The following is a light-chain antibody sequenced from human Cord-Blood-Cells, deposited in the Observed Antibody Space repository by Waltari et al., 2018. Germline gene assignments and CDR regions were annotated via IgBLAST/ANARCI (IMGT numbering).Light chain of an antibody. CDR1: SSDVGGYNY. Sequence: QSALTQPPSASGSPGQSVTISCTVPSSDVGGYNYVPWYQQPPGKAPKLMIYEVSKRPSGVPDRFSGSKSGNTASLTVSGLQAEDEADYYCSSYAGSNNLVFGGGTKLTVL. V-gene: IGLV2-8*01. J-gene: IGLJ2*01. CDR3: SSYAGSNNLV. CDR2: EVS.